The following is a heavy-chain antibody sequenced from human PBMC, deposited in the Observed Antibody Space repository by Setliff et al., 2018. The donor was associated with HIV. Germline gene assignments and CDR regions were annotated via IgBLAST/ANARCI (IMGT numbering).Heavy chain of an antibody. CDR2: INPSGGST. CDR3: ARDGSYDILTGPTPGAFDI. J-gene: IGHJ3*02. Sequence: ASVKVSCKASGYTFTSYYMHWVRQAPGQGLEWMGIINPSGGSTSYAQKFQGRVTMTRDTSTSTVYMELSSLRSEDTAVYYCARDGSYDILTGPTPGAFDIWGQGTMVTVSS. CDR1: GYTFTSYY. D-gene: IGHD3-9*01. V-gene: IGHV1-46*01.